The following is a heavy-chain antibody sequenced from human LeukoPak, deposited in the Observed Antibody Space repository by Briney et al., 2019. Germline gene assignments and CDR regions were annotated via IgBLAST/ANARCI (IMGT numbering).Heavy chain of an antibody. CDR3: ASGGSGAYYYYYGMDV. V-gene: IGHV3-23*01. J-gene: IGHJ6*02. CDR1: GFTFSSYA. CDR2: ISGSGGST. Sequence: GGSLRLSCAAYGFTFSSYAMSWVRQAPGKGLEWVSAISGSGGSTYYAASVKGRFTISRHNSKNTLYLQMNSLRAEDTAVYYCASGGSGAYYYYYGMDVWGQGTTVTVSS. D-gene: IGHD3-16*01.